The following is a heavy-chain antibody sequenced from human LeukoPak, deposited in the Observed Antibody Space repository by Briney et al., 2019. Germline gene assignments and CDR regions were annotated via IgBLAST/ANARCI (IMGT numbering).Heavy chain of an antibody. CDR3: ARDPLQDYYYYMDV. CDR1: GYTFTGYY. D-gene: IGHD1-1*01. J-gene: IGHJ6*03. CDR2: INPNSGGT. Sequence: ASVKVSCKASGYTFTGYYMHWVRQAPGQGLEWMGRINPNSGGTNYAQKFQGRVTMTRDTSISTAYMELSRLRSDDTAVYYYARDPLQDYYYYMDVWGKGTTVTVSS. V-gene: IGHV1-2*06.